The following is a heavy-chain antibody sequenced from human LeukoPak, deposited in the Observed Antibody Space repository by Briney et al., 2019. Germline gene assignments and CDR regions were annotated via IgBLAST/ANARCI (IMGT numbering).Heavy chain of an antibody. Sequence: GGSPRLSCTVSGFTVSSNSMSWVRQAPGKGLEWVAFIQSDGGNKYYADSVKGRFTISRDNAKNSLYLQMNSLRAEDTALYYCARDMFPYGNNDAFDIWGQGTMVTVSS. CDR1: GFTVSSNS. D-gene: IGHD3-10*02. V-gene: IGHV3-30*04. CDR3: ARDMFPYGNNDAFDI. CDR2: IQSDGGNK. J-gene: IGHJ3*02.